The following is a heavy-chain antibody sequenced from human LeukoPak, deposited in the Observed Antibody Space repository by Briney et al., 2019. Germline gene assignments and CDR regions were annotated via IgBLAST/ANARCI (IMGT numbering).Heavy chain of an antibody. CDR3: ARSVVVTRGWFDP. CDR1: GGSISSSSYY. J-gene: IGHJ5*02. V-gene: IGHV4-39*07. D-gene: IGHD2-21*02. Sequence: SETLSLTCTVSGGSISSSSYYWGWIRQPPGKGLEWIGSIYYSGSTYYNLSLKSRVTISVDTSKNQFSLKLSSVTAADTAVYYCARSVVVTRGWFDPWGQGTLVTVSS. CDR2: IYYSGST.